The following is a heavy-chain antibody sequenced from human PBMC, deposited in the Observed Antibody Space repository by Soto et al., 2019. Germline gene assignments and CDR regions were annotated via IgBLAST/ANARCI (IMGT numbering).Heavy chain of an antibody. CDR2: VDPNSGGT. CDR1: GYTFTAYY. D-gene: IGHD3-16*01. J-gene: IGHJ4*02. Sequence: QVQLVQSGAEVKKPGASVKVSCRPSGYTFTAYYIHWVRQAPGQGLEWMGLVDPNSGGTSEAQNIQGRVTMTRDTSTSTVYMELNWLRSAATALYYCERDNYGHLDYWGQGTLVTVSS. CDR3: ERDNYGHLDY. V-gene: IGHV1-2*02.